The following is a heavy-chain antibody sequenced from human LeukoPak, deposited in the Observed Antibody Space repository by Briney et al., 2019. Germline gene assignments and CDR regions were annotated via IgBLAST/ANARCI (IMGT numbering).Heavy chain of an antibody. V-gene: IGHV1-2*02. CDR1: GYTFTGYY. J-gene: IGHJ4*02. Sequence: ASVKVSCKASGYTFTGYYMHWVRQAPGQGLEWMGWINPNSGGTNYAQKFQGRVTMTRDTSISTAYMELSRLRSDDTAVYYCARVLGAVAAPDYWGQGTLVTVSS. D-gene: IGHD6-19*01. CDR3: ARVLGAVAAPDY. CDR2: INPNSGGT.